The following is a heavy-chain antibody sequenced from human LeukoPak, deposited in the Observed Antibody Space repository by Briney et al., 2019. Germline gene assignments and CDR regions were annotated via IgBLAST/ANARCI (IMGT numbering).Heavy chain of an antibody. CDR3: ARVLRGTFDY. J-gene: IGHJ4*02. CDR2: IYHSGST. V-gene: IGHV4-34*01. CDR1: GGSFSGYY. Sequence: SETLSLTCAVYGGSFSGYYWSWIRQPPGKGLEWIGEIYHSGSTNYNPSLKSRVTISVDKSKNQFSLKLSSVTAADTAVYYCARVLRGTFDYWGQGTLVTVSS. D-gene: IGHD3-16*01.